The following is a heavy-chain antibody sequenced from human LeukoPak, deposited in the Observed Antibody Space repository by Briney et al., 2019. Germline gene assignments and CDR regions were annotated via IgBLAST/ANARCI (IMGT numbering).Heavy chain of an antibody. Sequence: GWSLTLYCTASGFTFSRYGRRRGRQARGNGLEKPAVISYDGSNRYYADSVKGRFTISRDNSKNTLYLQMNSLRAEDTAVYYCAKDGDSSGWYYFDYWGQGTLVTVSS. D-gene: IGHD6-19*01. CDR3: AKDGDSSGWYYFDY. V-gene: IGHV3-30*18. J-gene: IGHJ4*02. CDR2: ISYDGSNR. CDR1: GFTFSRYG.